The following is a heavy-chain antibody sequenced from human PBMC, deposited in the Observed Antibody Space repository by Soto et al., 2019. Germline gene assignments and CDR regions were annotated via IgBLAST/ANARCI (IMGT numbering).Heavy chain of an antibody. CDR2: ISGSGGGT. Sequence: GGSLRLSCAASGFTFSSYAMTWVRQAPGKGLEWVSGISGSGGGTYYADSVKGRFTISTDNSKNTLYLQMISLRVEDTAVYYCAKIPRFLPLCYFDYWGQGTLVTVSS. J-gene: IGHJ4*02. D-gene: IGHD3-3*01. CDR3: AKIPRFLPLCYFDY. CDR1: GFTFSSYA. V-gene: IGHV3-23*01.